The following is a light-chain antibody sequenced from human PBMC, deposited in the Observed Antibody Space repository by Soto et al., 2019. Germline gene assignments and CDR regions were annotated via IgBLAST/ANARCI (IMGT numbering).Light chain of an antibody. CDR1: SSNIGAGYD. V-gene: IGLV1-40*01. J-gene: IGLJ1*01. Sequence: QSVLTQPPSVSGAPGQRVTISCTGSSSNIGAGYDVHWYLQLPGTAPKLLIYGNTNRPSGVPDRFSGSKSGSSASLAITGLQAEDEPDYYCQSHDSSLHASVFGTGTKLTVL. CDR2: GNT. CDR3: QSHDSSLHASV.